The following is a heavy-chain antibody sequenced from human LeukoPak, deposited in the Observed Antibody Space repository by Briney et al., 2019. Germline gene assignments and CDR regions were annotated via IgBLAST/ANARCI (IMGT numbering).Heavy chain of an antibody. CDR3: ARVIGYCSSTSCFGYFDY. CDR2: IYYSGST. J-gene: IGHJ4*02. CDR1: GGSISSYY. V-gene: IGHV4-59*08. D-gene: IGHD2-2*01. Sequence: PSEPLSLTRTVSGGSISSYYWSWIRQPPGKGLEWVGYIYYSGSTNYNPSLKSRVTTSVDTSKNQLSLKLSSVTAADTAVYYCARVIGYCSSTSCFGYFDYWGQGTLVTVSS.